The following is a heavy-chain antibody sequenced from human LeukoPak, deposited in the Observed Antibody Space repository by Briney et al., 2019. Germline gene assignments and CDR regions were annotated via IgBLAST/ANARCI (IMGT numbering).Heavy chain of an antibody. CDR3: ARDYGDHLDY. CDR2: IYSGGST. V-gene: IGHV3-53*01. Sequence: GGSLRLSCAASGFTVSSNYMSWVRQAPGKGLEWVSVIYSGGSTYYADSVKCRFTISRDNSKNTLYLQMNSLRTEDTAVYYCARDYGDHLDYWGQGTLVTVSS. CDR1: GFTVSSNY. J-gene: IGHJ4*02. D-gene: IGHD4-17*01.